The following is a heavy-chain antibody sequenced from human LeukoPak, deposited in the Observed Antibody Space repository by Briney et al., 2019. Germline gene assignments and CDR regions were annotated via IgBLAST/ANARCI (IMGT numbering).Heavy chain of an antibody. D-gene: IGHD3-9*01. CDR3: AKDRSAYYDILTGYEGLDY. CDR2: ISWNSGSI. CDR1: GFTFDDYA. V-gene: IGHV3-9*01. Sequence: PGGSLRLSCAASGFTFDDYAMHWVRQAPGKGLEWVSGISWNSGSIGYADSVKGRFTISRDNAKNSLYLQMNSLRAEDTALYYCAKDRSAYYDILTGYEGLDYWGQGTLVTVSS. J-gene: IGHJ4*02.